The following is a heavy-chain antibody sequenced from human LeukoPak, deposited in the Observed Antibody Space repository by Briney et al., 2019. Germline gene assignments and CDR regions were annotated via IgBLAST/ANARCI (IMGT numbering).Heavy chain of an antibody. CDR1: GYTFTTYW. Sequence: GESLKISCKGSGYTFTTYWIAWVRQMPGKGLEWMGIIYPGDSDTRYSPSFQGQVTISADKSISTAYLQWSGLKASDTAMYYCARSQWLARLSGARFDYWGQGTVVTVSS. V-gene: IGHV5-51*01. D-gene: IGHD6-19*01. CDR2: IYPGDSDT. J-gene: IGHJ4*02. CDR3: ARSQWLARLSGARFDY.